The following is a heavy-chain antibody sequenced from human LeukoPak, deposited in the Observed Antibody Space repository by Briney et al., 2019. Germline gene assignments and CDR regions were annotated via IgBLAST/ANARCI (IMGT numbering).Heavy chain of an antibody. Sequence: SETLSLTCNVSGASISDYYWSWVRQSPEKGLEWIVSLLYRGSSHYNPSLKSRVAISHDTSKNQFSLKLTSVTAADTAVYYCARTGRRGYFDFWGRGILVAVSS. CDR2: LLYRGSS. D-gene: IGHD1-14*01. V-gene: IGHV4-59*01. CDR1: GASISDYY. CDR3: ARTGRRGYFDF. J-gene: IGHJ2*01.